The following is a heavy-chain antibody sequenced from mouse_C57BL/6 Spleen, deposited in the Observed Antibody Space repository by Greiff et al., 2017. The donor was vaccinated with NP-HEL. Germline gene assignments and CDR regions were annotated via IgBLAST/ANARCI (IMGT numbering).Heavy chain of an antibody. Sequence: QVQLQQSGPELVKPGASVKIPCKASGYAFSSSWMNWVKQRPGKGLEWIGRIYPGDGDTNYNGKFKGKATLTADKSSSTAYMQLSSLTSEDSAVYFCAPFITTVGYYFDYWGQGTTLTVSS. CDR1: GYAFSSSW. CDR2: IYPGDGDT. V-gene: IGHV1-82*01. D-gene: IGHD1-1*01. J-gene: IGHJ2*01. CDR3: APFITTVGYYFDY.